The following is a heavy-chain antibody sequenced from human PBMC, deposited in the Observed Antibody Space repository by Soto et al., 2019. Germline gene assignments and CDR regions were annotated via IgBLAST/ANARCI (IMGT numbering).Heavy chain of an antibody. D-gene: IGHD1-20*01. V-gene: IGHV1-2*04. CDR1: GYTFTGYY. Sequence: QVQLVQSGAEVKKPGASVKVSCKASGYTFTGYYMHWVRQAPGQGLEWMGWINPNSGGTNYAQKFQGWVTMTRDTSISTAYMELSRLRSDDTAVYYCARATDTITGNTHGYYYGMDVWGQGTTVTVSS. CDR3: ARATDTITGNTHGYYYGMDV. J-gene: IGHJ6*02. CDR2: INPNSGGT.